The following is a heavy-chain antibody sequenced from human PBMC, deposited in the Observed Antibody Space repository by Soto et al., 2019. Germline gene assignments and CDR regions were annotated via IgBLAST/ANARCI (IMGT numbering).Heavy chain of an antibody. J-gene: IGHJ6*03. CDR2: IYHSGST. CDR3: ARGMVYATSPTQQYYYYMDV. V-gene: IGHV4-4*02. CDR1: SGSISSSNW. Sequence: SETLSLTCAVSSGSISSSNWWSWVRQPPGKGLEWIGEIYHSGSTNYNPSLKSRVAISVDKSKNQFSLKLSSVTAADTAVYYCARGMVYATSPTQQYYYYMDVWGKGTTVTVSS. D-gene: IGHD2-8*01.